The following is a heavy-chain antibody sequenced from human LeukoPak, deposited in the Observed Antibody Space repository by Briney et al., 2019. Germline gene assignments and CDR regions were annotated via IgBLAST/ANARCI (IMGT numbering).Heavy chain of an antibody. J-gene: IGHJ5*02. CDR3: ARGWAVVPAAIHKAYNWFDP. V-gene: IGHV4-34*01. CDR1: GGSFSGYY. CDR2: INHSGST. D-gene: IGHD2-2*01. Sequence: KSSEPLSLTCAVYGGSFSGYYWSWIRQPPGKGLEWIGEINHSGSTNYNPSLKSRVTISVDTSKNQFSLKLSSVTAADAAVYYCARGWAVVPAAIHKAYNWFDPWGQGTLVTVSS.